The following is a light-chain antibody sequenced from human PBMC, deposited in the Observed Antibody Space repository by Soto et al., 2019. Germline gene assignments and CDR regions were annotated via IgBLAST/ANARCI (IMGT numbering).Light chain of an antibody. CDR3: QQYGSSL. CDR2: GAS. CDR1: QSVSSSY. J-gene: IGKJ3*01. V-gene: IGKV3-20*01. Sequence: EIVLTQSPGTLSLSPGERATLSCRASQSVSSSYLAWYQQKPGQAPRLLIYGASSRATGIPDRFSGSGSGTDFTLTISRLEPEDFAVYYCQQYGSSLFGPGTNVHIK.